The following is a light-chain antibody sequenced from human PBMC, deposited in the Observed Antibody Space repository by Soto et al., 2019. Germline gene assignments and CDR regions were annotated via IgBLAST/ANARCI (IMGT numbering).Light chain of an antibody. CDR2: GNS. CDR1: SSIIGAGYD. V-gene: IGLV1-40*01. Sequence: QSVLPQPPSVSGAPGQRVTIYFTGRSSIIGAGYDVHWYKQLPGTAPQLLIYGNSNRPSGVPDRFSGSKSGTSASLAITGLQAEDEAEYYCPSYESSLSGWVFCGGTTLTVL. CDR3: PSYESSLSGWV. J-gene: IGLJ3*02.